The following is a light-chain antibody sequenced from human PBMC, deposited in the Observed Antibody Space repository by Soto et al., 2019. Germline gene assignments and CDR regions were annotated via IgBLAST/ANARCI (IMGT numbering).Light chain of an antibody. V-gene: IGKV3D-15*01. CDR2: GAS. CDR3: QQYTGPPTT. J-gene: IGKJ5*01. Sequence: IVLTQSPATLSVSPGERAPLSCRASQSISSNLAWYQQKPGQSPRPLIYGASTRAAGIPDRFSGSGSGIDFTLTITRLEPEDSAVYFCQQYTGPPTTFGQGTRLEIK. CDR1: QSISSN.